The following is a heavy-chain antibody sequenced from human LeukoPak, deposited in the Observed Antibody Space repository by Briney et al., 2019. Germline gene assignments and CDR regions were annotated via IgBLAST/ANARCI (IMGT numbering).Heavy chain of an antibody. J-gene: IGHJ4*02. V-gene: IGHV3-23*01. D-gene: IGHD3-3*01. CDR1: GFTFSSYA. Sequence: GGSLRLSYAASGFTFSSYAMSWVRQAPGKGLEWVSAISGSGGSTYYADSVKGRFTISRDNSKNTLYLQMNSLRAEDTAVYYCAKMTRFLEWSDFDYWGQGTLVTVSS. CDR2: ISGSGGST. CDR3: AKMTRFLEWSDFDY.